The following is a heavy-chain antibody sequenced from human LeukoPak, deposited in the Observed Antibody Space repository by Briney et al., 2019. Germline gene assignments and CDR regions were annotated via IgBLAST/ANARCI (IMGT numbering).Heavy chain of an antibody. CDR2: ISGSDGST. V-gene: IGHV3-23*01. Sequence: GGSLRLSCAASGFTFTSYATSWVRQAPGKGLEWVSAISGSDGSTFYADSVKGRFTVSRDNFKNTLYLQMNSLRAEDTAVYYCAKGGGAAFYYYMDVWGKGTTVTVSS. CDR1: GFTFTSYA. D-gene: IGHD1-26*01. CDR3: AKGGGAAFYYYMDV. J-gene: IGHJ6*03.